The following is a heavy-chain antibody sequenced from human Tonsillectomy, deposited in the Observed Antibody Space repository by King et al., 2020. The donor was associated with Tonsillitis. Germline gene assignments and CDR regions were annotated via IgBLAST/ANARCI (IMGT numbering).Heavy chain of an antibody. CDR3: VIVGGY. V-gene: IGHV3-30*03. J-gene: IGHJ4*02. Sequence: VQLVESGGGVVQPGRSLRLSCAASGFTFSNYGMHWGRPAPGEGLEWVAVISDSGSNTYYADSVKGRFTISRDNSKNTLYLQMNSLRAEDTAIYFCVIVGGYWGQGTLVTVSS. CDR1: GFTFSNYG. CDR2: ISDSGSNT. D-gene: IGHD2-21*01.